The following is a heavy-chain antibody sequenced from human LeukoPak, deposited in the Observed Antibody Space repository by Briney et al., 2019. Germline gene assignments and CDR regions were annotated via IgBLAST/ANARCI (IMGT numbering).Heavy chain of an antibody. CDR1: GFTFSSYA. D-gene: IGHD6-13*01. CDR2: ISGSGGST. J-gene: IGHJ6*02. V-gene: IGHV3-23*01. Sequence: PGGSLRLSCAASGFTFSSYAMSWVRQAPGKGLEWVSAISGSGGSTYYADSVKGRFTISRDNSKNTLYLRMNSLRAEDTAVYYCAKIAAGIEAYYYYYGLDVWGQGTTVTVSS. CDR3: AKIAAGIEAYYYYYGLDV.